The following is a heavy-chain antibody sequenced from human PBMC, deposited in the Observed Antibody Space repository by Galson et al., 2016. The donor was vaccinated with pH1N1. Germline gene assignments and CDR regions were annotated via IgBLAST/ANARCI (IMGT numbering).Heavy chain of an antibody. V-gene: IGHV3-7*03. D-gene: IGHD4-17*01. J-gene: IGHJ4*02. CDR1: EFTLQTYP. CDR3: SRDGDRRGDYRPRGDY. CDR2: INQDGTEK. Sequence: SLRLSCAAFEFTLQTYPMSWVRQVPGKGLEWVANINQDGTEKNYADSVKGRFIISRDVAKNSLYLQMSRLTAEDTATYFCSRDGDRRGDYRPRGDYWGQGSLVIVSS.